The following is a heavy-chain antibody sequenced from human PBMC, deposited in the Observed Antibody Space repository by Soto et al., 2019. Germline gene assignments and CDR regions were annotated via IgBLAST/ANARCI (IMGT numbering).Heavy chain of an antibody. J-gene: IGHJ4*02. Sequence: QVQLVQSGAEVKKPESSVKVSCKAPGGTFSTYPISWVRQAPGQGLEWMGGIIPMFGTANYAQRFQDGVTITADESTNTVYMELSSLRSEDTAVYFCASGIQLWLRRINNGYSGWGQGTLVTVSS. V-gene: IGHV1-69*12. CDR3: ASGIQLWLRRINNGYSG. D-gene: IGHD5-18*01. CDR2: IIPMFGTA. CDR1: GGTFSTYP.